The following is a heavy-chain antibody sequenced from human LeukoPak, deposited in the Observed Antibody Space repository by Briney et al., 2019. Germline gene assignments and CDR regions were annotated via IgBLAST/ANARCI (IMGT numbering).Heavy chain of an antibody. V-gene: IGHV4-39*01. Sequence: SETLSLTCTVSGGSISSSSYSWGWVRQPPGRGLEWIGSIYYSGSTYYNPSLKSRVTISVDTSKNQFSLKLSSVTAADTVVYYCARLCSGGYDIDYWGQGTLVTVSS. J-gene: IGHJ4*02. D-gene: IGHD5-12*01. CDR2: IYYSGST. CDR1: GGSISSSSYS. CDR3: ARLCSGGYDIDY.